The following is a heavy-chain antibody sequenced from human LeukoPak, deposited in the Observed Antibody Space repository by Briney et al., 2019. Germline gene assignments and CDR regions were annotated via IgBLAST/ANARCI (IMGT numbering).Heavy chain of an antibody. D-gene: IGHD3-3*01. CDR2: IIPIFGTA. Sequence: SVKVSCKASGGTFSSYAISWVRQAPGQGLEWTGGIIPIFGTANYAQKFQGRVTITTDESTSTAYMELSSLRSEDTAVYYCAGEKKHRTYYDFWSGYYGFDPWGQGTLVTVSS. V-gene: IGHV1-69*05. CDR1: GGTFSSYA. J-gene: IGHJ5*02. CDR3: AGEKKHRTYYDFWSGYYGFDP.